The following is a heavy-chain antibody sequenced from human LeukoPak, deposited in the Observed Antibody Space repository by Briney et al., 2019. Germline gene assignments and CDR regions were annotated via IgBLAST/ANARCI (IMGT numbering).Heavy chain of an antibody. CDR1: GGSISGYY. CDR3: ARVSSGTLLDY. V-gene: IGHV4-59*01. J-gene: IGHJ4*02. CDR2: IYYSGST. Sequence: PSETLSLTCTVSGGSISGYYWTWIRQPPGKGLEWIGYIYYSGSTNYNPSLKSRVTISVDTSKNQFSLKLTSVTAAETAVYYCARVSSGTLLDYWGQGTLVTVSS.